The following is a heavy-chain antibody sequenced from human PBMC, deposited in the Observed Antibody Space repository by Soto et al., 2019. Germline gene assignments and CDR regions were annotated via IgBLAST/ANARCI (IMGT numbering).Heavy chain of an antibody. J-gene: IGHJ4*02. CDR3: AMDLYGGSSRFDY. CDR1: GFTFSNNG. Sequence: QVQLVESGGGVVQPGRSLRLSCVASGFTFSNNGIHWVREAPGKGLEWVAVISSDGSKKYYADSVKGRFTISRDNSKNTLYLQMNSLRAADTAVYCAAMDLYGGSSRFDYWGQGTLVTISS. CDR2: ISSDGSKK. V-gene: IGHV3-30*03. D-gene: IGHD2-15*01.